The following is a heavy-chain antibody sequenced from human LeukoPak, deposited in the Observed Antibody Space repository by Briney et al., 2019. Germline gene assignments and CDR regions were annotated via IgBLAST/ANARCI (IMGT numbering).Heavy chain of an antibody. D-gene: IGHD6-25*01. Sequence: GRSLRLSCAASESIFSNFDMSWVRQAPGKGLEWVSDISSSGSSTYYADSVRGRFTISRDNSKNTLFLQMNSLSAADTAVYYCARVSSGGSHYWGQGTLVTVS. V-gene: IGHV3-23*01. CDR2: ISSSGSST. J-gene: IGHJ4*01. CDR1: ESIFSNFD. CDR3: ARVSSGGSHY.